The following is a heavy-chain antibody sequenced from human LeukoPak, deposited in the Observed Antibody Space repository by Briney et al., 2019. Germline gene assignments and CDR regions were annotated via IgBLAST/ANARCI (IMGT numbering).Heavy chain of an antibody. CDR2: IMPLFNTA. Sequence: SVKLSCKASGGTFSSYSITWVRQAPGHGLEWMGGIMPLFNTANYAQQFQGRVTITTDESTSTAYMELSSLRFEDTAMYYCARVDRYHYYLDVWGKGTTVTVSS. CDR1: GGTFSSYS. J-gene: IGHJ6*03. CDR3: ARVDRYHYYLDV. V-gene: IGHV1-69*05.